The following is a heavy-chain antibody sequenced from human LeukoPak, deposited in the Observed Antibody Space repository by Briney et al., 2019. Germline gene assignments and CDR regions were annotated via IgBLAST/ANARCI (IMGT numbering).Heavy chain of an antibody. V-gene: IGHV3-7*01. D-gene: IGHD1-26*01. J-gene: IGHJ4*02. CDR3: ARDVHGTLDY. CDR1: GFTLGNYW. CDR2: IRQDGGDI. Sequence: QPGGSLRLSCEAFGFTLGNYWMAWVRQGPGEGLEWLANIRQDGGDIGQADSVKGRFTISGDNAKNSLYLQMNSLEADDSGLYYCARDVHGTLDYWGQGILVTVSS.